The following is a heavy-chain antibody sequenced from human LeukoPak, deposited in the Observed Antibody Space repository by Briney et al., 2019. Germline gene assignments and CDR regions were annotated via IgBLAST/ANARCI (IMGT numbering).Heavy chain of an antibody. CDR3: AGDQGAAAGGDWFDP. D-gene: IGHD6-13*01. CDR1: GFTFSSNA. Sequence: AGGSLRLSCAASGFTFSSNAMSWVRQAPGEGLEWVSAISSTGSGTYYADSVKGRFTISRDTSKNTLYLQMNNLRVEDTAVYYCAGDQGAAAGGDWFDPWGQGTLVTVSS. J-gene: IGHJ5*02. V-gene: IGHV3-23*01. CDR2: ISSTGSGT.